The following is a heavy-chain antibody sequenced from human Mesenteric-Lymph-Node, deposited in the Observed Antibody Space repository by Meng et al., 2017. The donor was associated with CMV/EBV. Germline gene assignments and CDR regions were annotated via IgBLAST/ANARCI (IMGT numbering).Heavy chain of an antibody. CDR3: ARERLAGTYFDL. D-gene: IGHD6-19*01. J-gene: IGHJ2*01. CDR2: IYWDDDK. Sequence: FSWFSLSTSGVGVGCIRQPPGKALEWLALIYWDDDKRYSPSLKSRLTITKDTSKNQVVLTMTNMDPVDTATYYCARERLAGTYFDLWGRGTLVTVSS. V-gene: IGHV2-5*02. CDR1: WFSLSTSGVG.